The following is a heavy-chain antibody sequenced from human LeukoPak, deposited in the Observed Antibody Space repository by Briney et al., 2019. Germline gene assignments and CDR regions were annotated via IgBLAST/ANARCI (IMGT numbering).Heavy chain of an antibody. D-gene: IGHD2-15*01. CDR2: IYYSGST. Sequence: SQTLSLTCTVSGGSISSGDYYWSWIRQPPGKGLEWIGYIYYSGSTYYNPSLKSRVTLSVDTSKNQFSLKLSSVTAADTAVYYCARVWYDPYYYYMDVWGRGTTVTVSS. V-gene: IGHV4-30-4*08. CDR3: ARVWYDPYYYYMDV. J-gene: IGHJ6*03. CDR1: GGSISSGDYY.